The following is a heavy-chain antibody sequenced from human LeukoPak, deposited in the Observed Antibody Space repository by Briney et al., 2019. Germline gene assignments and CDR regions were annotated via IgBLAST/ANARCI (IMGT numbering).Heavy chain of an antibody. D-gene: IGHD1-26*01. V-gene: IGHV4-34*01. Sequence: KPSETLSLTCAVYGGSFSGYYWSWIRQPPGKGLEWIGEINHSGSTNYNPSLKSRVTISVDTSKNQFSLKLSSVTAADTAVYYCARSTILKRRELLPNWFDPWGQGTLVTVSS. J-gene: IGHJ5*02. CDR1: GGSFSGYY. CDR3: ARSTILKRRELLPNWFDP. CDR2: INHSGST.